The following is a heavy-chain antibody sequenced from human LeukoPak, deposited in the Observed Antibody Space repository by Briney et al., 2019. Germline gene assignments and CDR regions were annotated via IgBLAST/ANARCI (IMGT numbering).Heavy chain of an antibody. CDR2: ISISSSTI. V-gene: IGHV3-48*04. D-gene: IGHD3-22*01. CDR3: ARDWNYYDSSGPRGY. J-gene: IGHJ4*02. Sequence: GGSLTLSCAASGFTFSRYSMNWVRQAPGKGREWVSYISISSSTIYYADSVKGRFTISRDNAQNSLYLQMNSLRAEDTAVYYCARDWNYYDSSGPRGYWGQGTLVTVSS. CDR1: GFTFSRYS.